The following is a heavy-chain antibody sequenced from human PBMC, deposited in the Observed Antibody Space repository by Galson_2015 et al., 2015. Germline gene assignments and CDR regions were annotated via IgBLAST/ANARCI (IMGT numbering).Heavy chain of an antibody. CDR2: IWYDGSNK. CDR3: ARDSSGYYDTIPLDY. J-gene: IGHJ4*02. Sequence: SLRLSCAASGFTFSSYGMHWVRQAPGKGLEWVAVIWYDGSNKYYADSVKGRFTISRDNSKNTLYLQMNSLRAEDTAVYYCARDSSGYYDTIPLDYWGQGTLVTVSS. D-gene: IGHD3-22*01. V-gene: IGHV3-33*01. CDR1: GFTFSSYG.